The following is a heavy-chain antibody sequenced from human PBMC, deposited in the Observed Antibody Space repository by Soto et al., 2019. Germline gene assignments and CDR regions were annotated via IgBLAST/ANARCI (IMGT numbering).Heavy chain of an antibody. CDR2: ISADNGNT. J-gene: IGHJ5*02. CDR1: GYTFTSYG. D-gene: IGHD2-15*01. V-gene: IGHV1-18*01. CDR3: ARDWYCSGGRCYNCFDP. Sequence: QVQLVQSGAEVKKPGASVKVSCKASGYTFTSYGISWVRQAPGQGLEWMGWISADNGNTNYAQKLQGRVTMTTVRSTSTDYMELRSLRCDETVVYYFARDWYCSGGRCYNCFDPWGQGTLVTVSS.